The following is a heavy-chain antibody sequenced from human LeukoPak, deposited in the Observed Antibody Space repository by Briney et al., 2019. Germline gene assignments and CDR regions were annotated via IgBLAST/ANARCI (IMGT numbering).Heavy chain of an antibody. D-gene: IGHD3-22*01. V-gene: IGHV1-2*02. CDR2: INPNSGGT. CDR1: GYTFTSYA. Sequence: ASVKVSCKAPGYTFTSYAMNWVRQAPGQGLEWMGWINPNSGGTNYAQKFQGRVTMTRDTSISTAYMELSRLRSDDTAVYYCARFRYYYDSSGYSYWGQGTLVTVSS. CDR3: ARFRYYYDSSGYSY. J-gene: IGHJ4*02.